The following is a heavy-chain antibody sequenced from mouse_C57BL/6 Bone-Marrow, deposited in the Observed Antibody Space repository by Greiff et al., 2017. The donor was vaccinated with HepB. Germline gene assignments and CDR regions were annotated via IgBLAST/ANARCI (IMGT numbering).Heavy chain of an antibody. J-gene: IGHJ3*01. V-gene: IGHV1-22*01. CDR1: GYTFTDYN. D-gene: IGHD2-1*01. CDR2: INPNNGGT. CDR3: ARNYGNHSAWFAY. Sequence: SGPELVKPGASVKMSCKASGYTFTDYNMHWVKQSHGKSLEWIGYINPNNGGTSYNQKFKGKATLTVNKSSSTAYMELRSLTSEDSAVYYCARNYGNHSAWFAYWGQGTLVTVSA.